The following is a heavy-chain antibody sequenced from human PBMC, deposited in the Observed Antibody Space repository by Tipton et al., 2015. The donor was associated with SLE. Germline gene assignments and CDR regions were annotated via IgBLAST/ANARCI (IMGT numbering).Heavy chain of an antibody. CDR1: GGSFSGYF. CDR2: INHSGST. Sequence: LSLTCAVYGGSFSGYFWSWIRQPPGKGLEWIGEINHSGSTNYNPSLKSRVTISVDTSKNQFSLKLSSVTAADTAVYYCARRTVGYFDLWGRGTLVTVSS. CDR3: ARRTVGYFDL. D-gene: IGHD6-19*01. J-gene: IGHJ2*01. V-gene: IGHV4-34*01.